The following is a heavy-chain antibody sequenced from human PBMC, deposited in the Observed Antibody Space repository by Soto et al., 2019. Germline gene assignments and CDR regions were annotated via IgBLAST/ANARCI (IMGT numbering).Heavy chain of an antibody. CDR1: GFRFSDHY. CDR2: ISGGGTTM. V-gene: IGHV3-11*01. CDR3: AAEPYYYGSAF. J-gene: IGHJ4*02. D-gene: IGHD3-10*01. Sequence: GSLRLSCAASGFRFSDHYMTGIRQAPGKGLEWVSKISGGGTTMYYADSVKGRFTVSRDNAKNSLYLQMNSLRAEDTAVYYCAAEPYYYGSAFWGQGALVTVSS.